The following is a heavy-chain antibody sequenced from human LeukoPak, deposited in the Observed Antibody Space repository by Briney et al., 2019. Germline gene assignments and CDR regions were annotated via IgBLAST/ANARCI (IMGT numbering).Heavy chain of an antibody. J-gene: IGHJ3*02. Sequence: SETLSLTCTVSGGSIISGGYYWSWIRQHPGKDLESIEHIDYSGSTYHNPSLKSRSTIPPTTPKTLFFLELTSLTAAATAFYYCARGPTPLHPNAFDIWGQGTMVTVSS. CDR1: GGSIISGGYY. CDR2: IDYSGST. CDR3: ARGPTPLHPNAFDI. V-gene: IGHV4-31*03.